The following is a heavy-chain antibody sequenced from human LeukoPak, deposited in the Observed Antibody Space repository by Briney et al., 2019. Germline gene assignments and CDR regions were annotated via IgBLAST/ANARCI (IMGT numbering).Heavy chain of an antibody. V-gene: IGHV1-18*01. D-gene: IGHD3-10*01. CDR1: GYTFTSYG. J-gene: IGHJ6*02. CDR2: ISAYNGNT. CDR3: ARDRVRGVSYYGMDV. Sequence: ASVKVSCKASGYTFTSYGISWVRQATGQGLEWMGWISAYNGNTNYAQKLQGRVTMTTDTSTSTAYMELRSLRSDDTAVYYCARDRVRGVSYYGMDVWGQGTTVTVSS.